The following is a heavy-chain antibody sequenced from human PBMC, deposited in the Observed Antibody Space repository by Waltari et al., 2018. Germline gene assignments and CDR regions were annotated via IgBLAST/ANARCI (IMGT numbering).Heavy chain of an antibody. Sequence: EVQLMESGGGLVQPGGSLRLSCAASGFTFSTYWMTWVRQAPGKGREWVANIRPDGSQTHYLDSVKGRFTISRDNAKNSLYLQMNSLGPDVTAVYYCARDDSPGDSSAWYDLFDFWG. D-gene: IGHD6-19*01. CDR2: IRPDGSQT. J-gene: IGHJ4*01. CDR3: ARDDSPGDSSAWYDLFDF. V-gene: IGHV3-7*01. CDR1: GFTFSTYW.